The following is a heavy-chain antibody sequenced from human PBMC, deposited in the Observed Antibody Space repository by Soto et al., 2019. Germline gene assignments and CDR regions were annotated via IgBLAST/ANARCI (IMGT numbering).Heavy chain of an antibody. J-gene: IGHJ4*02. D-gene: IGHD2-15*01. Sequence: QVQLVESGGGVVQPGRSLRLSCAASGFTFSSYGMHWVRQAPGKGLEWVAVIWHDGRNKYYPDSVKGRFTISRDNSKNTLDLQMNSLRAEDTAVYYCARDEPVLVGYCSGGSCYPFDYWGQGTLVTVSS. CDR2: IWHDGRNK. V-gene: IGHV3-33*01. CDR1: GFTFSSYG. CDR3: ARDEPVLVGYCSGGSCYPFDY.